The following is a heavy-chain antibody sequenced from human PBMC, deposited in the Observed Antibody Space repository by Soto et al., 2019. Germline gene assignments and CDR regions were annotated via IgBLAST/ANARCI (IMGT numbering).Heavy chain of an antibody. CDR3: AGTSGTFYTPIDY. D-gene: IGHD2-2*02. Sequence: EPLALTYTVSGGSISNADYYWNWIRQPPGKGLERIGYIRYSVNIYYSPSLESRISISVDTSKNQFSLKLSSVTAADTAVYYCAGTSGTFYTPIDYWGKGTLVTVSS. CDR1: GGSISNADYY. J-gene: IGHJ4*02. V-gene: IGHV4-30-4*08. CDR2: IRYSVNI.